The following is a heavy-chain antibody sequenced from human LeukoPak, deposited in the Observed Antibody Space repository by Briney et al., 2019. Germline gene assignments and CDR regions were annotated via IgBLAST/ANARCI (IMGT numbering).Heavy chain of an antibody. D-gene: IGHD3-10*01. J-gene: IGHJ5*02. V-gene: IGHV3-30*18. CDR3: AKEGTPQVSTWYDL. CDR1: GVTLSPYG. CDR2: ISYEGGTQ. Sequence: PGRSLRLSCAASGVTLSPYGMHWVRQAPGKGLEWVAVISYEGGTQHYADSVKGRFIISRDNPRNTLYLQMNILRTEDTAVYYCAKEGTPQVSTWYDLWGQGTQVIDSS.